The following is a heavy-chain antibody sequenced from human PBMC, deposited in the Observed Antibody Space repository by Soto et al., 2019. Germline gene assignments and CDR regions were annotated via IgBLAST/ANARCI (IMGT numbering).Heavy chain of an antibody. CDR1: GGSISSYY. D-gene: IGHD4-17*01. CDR3: ARGTTVPTVWFDP. J-gene: IGHJ5*02. Sequence: QVQLQESGPGLVKPSETLSLTCTVSGGSISSYYWSWIRQPPGKGLEWIGYIYYSGSTNYNPSLQRRVTISVDTSKNQFSLKLSSVTAADTAVYYCARGTTVPTVWFDPWGQGTLVTVSS. V-gene: IGHV4-59*01. CDR2: IYYSGST.